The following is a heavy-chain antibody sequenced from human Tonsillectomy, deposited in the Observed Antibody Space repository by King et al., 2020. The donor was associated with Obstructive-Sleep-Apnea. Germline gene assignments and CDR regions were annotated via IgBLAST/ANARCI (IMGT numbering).Heavy chain of an antibody. J-gene: IGHJ4*02. CDR2: IKPDGSDK. CDR1: GFTFRSDW. Sequence: VQLVESGGGLVQPGGSLRLSCAASGFTFRSDWMSWVRQAPGKGLEWVATIKPDGSDKYYLYSVKGRFTISRDNAKNSLSLQMSSLRVEDTAVYYCARDTSGGWTPFDYWGQGTLVTVSS. V-gene: IGHV3-7*01. D-gene: IGHD6-19*01. CDR3: ARDTSGGWTPFDY.